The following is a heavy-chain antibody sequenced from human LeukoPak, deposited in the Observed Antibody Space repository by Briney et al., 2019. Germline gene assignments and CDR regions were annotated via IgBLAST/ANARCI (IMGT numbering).Heavy chain of an antibody. Sequence: PSETLSLTCTVSGGSISSHYWSWIRQPPGKGLEWIGYIYYSGSTNYNPSLKSRVTISVDTSKNQFSLKLSSVTAADTAVYYCARVMEQWLVPVPYFDYWGQGTLVTVSS. CDR2: IYYSGST. D-gene: IGHD6-19*01. CDR1: GGSISSHY. J-gene: IGHJ4*02. V-gene: IGHV4-59*11. CDR3: ARVMEQWLVPVPYFDY.